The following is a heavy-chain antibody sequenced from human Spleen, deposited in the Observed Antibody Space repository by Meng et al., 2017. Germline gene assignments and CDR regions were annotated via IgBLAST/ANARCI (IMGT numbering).Heavy chain of an antibody. CDR2: INHSGST. D-gene: IGHD2-21*01. CDR1: GGSFVGCY. Sequence: QVQLQQGGAVLLKPSETLSLSCACYGGSFVGCYWSWSRQPPGKGLEWIGEINHSGSTNYNPSLKSRVTISVDTSKNQYSLKLSSVTAADTAVYYCAREGRSHQVGVSVYWGQGNLVTVSS. J-gene: IGHJ4*02. CDR3: AREGRSHQVGVSVY. V-gene: IGHV4-34*01.